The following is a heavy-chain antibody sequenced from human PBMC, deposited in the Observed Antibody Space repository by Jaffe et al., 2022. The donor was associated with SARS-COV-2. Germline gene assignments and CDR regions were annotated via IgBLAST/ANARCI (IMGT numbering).Heavy chain of an antibody. CDR2: FDPEDGET. CDR1: GYTLTELS. Sequence: QVQLVQSGAEVKKPGASVKVSCKVSGYTLTELSMHWVRQAPGKGLEWMGGFDPEDGETIYAQKFQGRVTMTEDTSTDTAYMELSSLRSEDTAVYYCATGVFSGSYYFSLYYYYGMDVWGQGTTVTVSS. J-gene: IGHJ6*02. CDR3: ATGVFSGSYYFSLYYYYGMDV. V-gene: IGHV1-24*01. D-gene: IGHD3-10*01.